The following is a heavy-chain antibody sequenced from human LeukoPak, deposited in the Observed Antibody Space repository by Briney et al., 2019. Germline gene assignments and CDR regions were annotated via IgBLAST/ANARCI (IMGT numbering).Heavy chain of an antibody. CDR3: AKGGATPGGFDY. V-gene: IGHV3-23*01. Sequence: GGSLRLSCAASGFTFSSYAMSWVRQAPGKGLEWLSAISNSGGSTYYADSVKGRFTISRDNSKNTLYLQMNSLRAEDTAVYYCAKGGATPGGFDYWGQGTLVTVSS. J-gene: IGHJ4*02. CDR1: GFTFSSYA. CDR2: ISNSGGST. D-gene: IGHD4/OR15-4a*01.